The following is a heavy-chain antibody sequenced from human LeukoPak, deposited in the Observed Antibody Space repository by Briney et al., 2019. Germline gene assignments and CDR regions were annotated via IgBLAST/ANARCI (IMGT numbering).Heavy chain of an antibody. CDR3: ARGILFDYYYYYYMDV. J-gene: IGHJ6*03. CDR2: INPNSGGT. D-gene: IGHD3-9*01. V-gene: IGHV1-2*02. CDR1: GYTFTGYY. Sequence: GASVKVSCKASGYTFTGYYMHWVRQAPGQGLEWMGWINPNSGGTNYAQKFQGRVTMTRDTSIRTAYMELSRLRSDDTAVYYCARGILFDYYYYYYMDVWGKGTTVTVSS.